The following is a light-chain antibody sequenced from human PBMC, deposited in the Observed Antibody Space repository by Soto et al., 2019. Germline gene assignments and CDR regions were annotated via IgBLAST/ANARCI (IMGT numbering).Light chain of an antibody. CDR2: GGS. J-gene: IGKJ1*01. V-gene: IGKV3-20*01. CDR1: QSVRSSS. Sequence: EIVLTQSPGTLSLSPGERASLSCRASQSVRSSSLAWYQQKPGQPPRPLIYGGSSRATGIPDRFSGSGSGTDFTLTISRLEPEDFAVYFCQQYGDSPDTDRWTFGPGTKVEIK. CDR3: QQYGDSPDTDRWT.